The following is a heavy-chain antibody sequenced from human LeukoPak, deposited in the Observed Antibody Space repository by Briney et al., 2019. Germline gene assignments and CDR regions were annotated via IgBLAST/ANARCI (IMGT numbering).Heavy chain of an antibody. CDR1: GGSISSYY. Sequence: SETLSLTCTVSGGSISSYYWSWIRQPPGKGLEWIGYIYTSGSTNYNPSLKSRVTISVDTSKNQFSLKLSSVTAADTAVCYCARRRAAAGTHGQDYYYYMDVWGKGTTVTVSS. CDR3: ARRRAAAGTHGQDYYYYMDV. J-gene: IGHJ6*03. CDR2: IYTSGST. D-gene: IGHD6-13*01. V-gene: IGHV4-4*09.